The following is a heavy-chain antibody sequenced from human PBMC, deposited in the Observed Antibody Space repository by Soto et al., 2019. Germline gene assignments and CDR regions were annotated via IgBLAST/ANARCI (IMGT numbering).Heavy chain of an antibody. CDR3: ARGYSSSSKPGYYYYGMDV. J-gene: IGHJ6*02. Sequence: PSQTLSLTCAISGDSVSSNSAAWNWIRQSPSRGLEWLGRTYYRSKWYNDYAVSVKSRITINPDTSKNQFSLQLNSVTPEDTAVYYCARGYSSSSKPGYYYYGMDVWGQGTTVTVSS. CDR2: TYYRSKWYN. D-gene: IGHD6-6*01. V-gene: IGHV6-1*01. CDR1: GDSVSSNSAA.